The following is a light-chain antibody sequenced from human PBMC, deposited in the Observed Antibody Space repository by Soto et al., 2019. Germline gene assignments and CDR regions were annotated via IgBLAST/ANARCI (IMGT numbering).Light chain of an antibody. V-gene: IGLV2-14*01. CDR2: DVS. CDR3: SSYTSSSTVV. J-gene: IGLJ2*01. CDR1: SSDVGGYNY. Sequence: QSVLTQPASVSGSPGQSITISCTGTSSDVGGYNYVSWYQQHPGKVPKLMINDVSNRPSGVSNRFSGSKSGNTASLTISGLQAEDEADYYCSSYTSSSTVVFGGGTQLTVL.